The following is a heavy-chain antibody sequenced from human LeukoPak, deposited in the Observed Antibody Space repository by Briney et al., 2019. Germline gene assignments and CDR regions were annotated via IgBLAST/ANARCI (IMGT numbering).Heavy chain of an antibody. CDR2: TSWNSGSI. D-gene: IGHD3-9*01. V-gene: IGHV3-9*01. Sequence: GRSLRLSCASSGFIFDDYAMHWARQAPGKGLEWVSGTSWNSGSIGYADSVKGLFTISRDNAKNSLYLQMNSLRAEDTAVYYCAKDYKYYDILTGYYTVDYFDYWGQGTLVTVSS. CDR1: GFIFDDYA. CDR3: AKDYKYYDILTGYYTVDYFDY. J-gene: IGHJ4*02.